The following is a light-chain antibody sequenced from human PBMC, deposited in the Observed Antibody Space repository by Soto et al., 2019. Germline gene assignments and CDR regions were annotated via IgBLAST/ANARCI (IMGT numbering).Light chain of an antibody. Sequence: QSALTQPASVSGSPGQSITISCTGTSSAVAGYNYVSWYQQHPGKAPKLMIYEVNKRPSGVPDRFSGSKSGTTASLTVSGLQAEDEADYYCSSYTGSNDVVFGGGTKLTVL. CDR2: EVN. CDR1: SSAVAGYNY. CDR3: SSYTGSNDVV. V-gene: IGLV2-8*01. J-gene: IGLJ2*01.